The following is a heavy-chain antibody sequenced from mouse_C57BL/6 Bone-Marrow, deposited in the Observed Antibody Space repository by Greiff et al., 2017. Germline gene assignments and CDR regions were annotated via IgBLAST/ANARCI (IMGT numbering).Heavy chain of an antibody. CDR3: ARAVVAKVYAKDY. CDR2: IDPSDSYT. J-gene: IGHJ4*01. CDR1: GYTFTSYW. D-gene: IGHD1-1*01. V-gene: IGHV1-69*01. Sequence: QVQLQQPGAELVMPGASVKLSCKASGYTFTSYWLHWVKQRPGQGLEWIGEIDPSDSYTNYNQKFKGKSTLTVDQSSSPAYMQLSSLTSEDSAVYYCARAVVAKVYAKDYWGQGTSVTVSS.